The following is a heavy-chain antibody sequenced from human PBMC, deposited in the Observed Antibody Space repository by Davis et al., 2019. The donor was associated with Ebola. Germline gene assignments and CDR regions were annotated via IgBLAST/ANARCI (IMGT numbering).Heavy chain of an antibody. CDR2: INHSGNT. D-gene: IGHD1-26*01. CDR1: GGSFSGYY. J-gene: IGHJ5*02. Sequence: MPSETLSLTCAVYGGSFSGYYWSWIRQPPGKGLEWIGDINHSGNTNYNPSLKSRVTISVDTSKNQFSLKLSSMTAADTAVYYCARGVGATTGWFDPWGQGTLVTVSS. CDR3: ARGVGATTGWFDP. V-gene: IGHV4-34*01.